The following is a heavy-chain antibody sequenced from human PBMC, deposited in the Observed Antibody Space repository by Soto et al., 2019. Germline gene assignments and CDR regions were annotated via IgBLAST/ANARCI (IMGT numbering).Heavy chain of an antibody. Sequence: EVQLLESGGGLVQPGGSLRLSCAASGFTFSSYAMSWVRQAPGKGLEWVSAISGSGGSTYYADSVKGRFTISRDNTKNTLSLKMNSLEVEDTVVCYGFAYCGVYCYSRYDGMDVWCQGTTVTVSS. V-gene: IGHV3-23*01. CDR3: FAYCGVYCYSRYDGMDV. CDR2: ISGSGGST. J-gene: IGHJ6*02. D-gene: IGHD2-21*02. CDR1: GFTFSSYA.